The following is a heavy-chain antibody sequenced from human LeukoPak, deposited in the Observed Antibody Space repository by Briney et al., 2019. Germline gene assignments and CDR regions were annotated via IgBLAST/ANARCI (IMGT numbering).Heavy chain of an antibody. CDR2: ISSSSSYI. J-gene: IGHJ6*02. D-gene: IGHD3-22*01. Sequence: GGSLRLSCAASGFTFSSYSMTWVRQAPGKGLEWVSSISSSSSYIYYADSVKGRFTISRDNAKNSLYLQMNSLRAEDTAVYDCARDTVLTYYDSSGFYGMDVWGQGTTVTVSS. CDR3: ARDTVLTYYDSSGFYGMDV. CDR1: GFTFSSYS. V-gene: IGHV3-21*01.